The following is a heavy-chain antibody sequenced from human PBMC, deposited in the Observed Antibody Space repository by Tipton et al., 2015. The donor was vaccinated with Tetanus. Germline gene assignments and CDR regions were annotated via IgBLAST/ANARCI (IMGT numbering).Heavy chain of an antibody. J-gene: IGHJ4*02. Sequence: TLSLTCTVSGGSIISADHYWSWIRQPPGKGLEWIGYIYYNGNTHYNPALKSRVTISVDTSKNQFSLKLTSVTPADTAIYYCARGPSYSGAWYHYWGQGAMVTVSP. CDR3: ARGPSYSGAWYHY. V-gene: IGHV4-61*08. CDR1: GGSIISADHY. D-gene: IGHD6-19*01. CDR2: IYYNGNT.